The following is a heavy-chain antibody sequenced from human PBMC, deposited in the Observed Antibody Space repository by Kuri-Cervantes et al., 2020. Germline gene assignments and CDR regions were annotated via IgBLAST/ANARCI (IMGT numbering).Heavy chain of an antibody. J-gene: IGHJ3*02. CDR1: GYSFTSYW. CDR3: AKRAVAGTTSGAFDI. CDR2: IYPGDSDT. V-gene: IGHV5-51*01. D-gene: IGHD6-19*01. Sequence: GSLRLSCKGSGYSFTSYWIGRVRQMPGKGLEWMGIIYPGDSDTRYSPSFQGQVTISADKSISTAYLQWSSLKASDTAMYYCAKRAVAGTTSGAFDIWGQGTMVTVSS.